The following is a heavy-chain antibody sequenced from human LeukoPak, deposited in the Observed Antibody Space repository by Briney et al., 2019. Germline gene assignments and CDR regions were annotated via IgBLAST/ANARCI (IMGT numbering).Heavy chain of an antibody. CDR2: ISYDGSNK. CDR3: ARAPHGTMVRGVIITRGELCY. D-gene: IGHD3-10*01. Sequence: PGRSLRLSCAASGFTFSSYAMHWVRQAPGKGLEWVAVISYDGSNKYYADSVKGRFTISRDNSKNTLYLQMNSLRAEDTAVYYCARAPHGTMVRGVIITRGELCYWGQGTLVTVSS. CDR1: GFTFSSYA. V-gene: IGHV3-30*04. J-gene: IGHJ4*02.